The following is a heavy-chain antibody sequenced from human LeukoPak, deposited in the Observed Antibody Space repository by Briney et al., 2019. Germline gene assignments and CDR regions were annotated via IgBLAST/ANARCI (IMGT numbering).Heavy chain of an antibody. D-gene: IGHD2-15*01. CDR1: GFTFDDYA. V-gene: IGHV3-20*04. CDR2: INWNGGST. CDR3: ARVVAASPVYYYYYMDV. Sequence: GGSLRLSCAASGFTFDDYAMHWVRQAPGKGLEWVSGINWNGGSTGYADSVKGRFTISRDNAKNSLYLQMNSLRAEDTAVYYCARVVAASPVYYYYYMDVWGKGTTVTISS. J-gene: IGHJ6*03.